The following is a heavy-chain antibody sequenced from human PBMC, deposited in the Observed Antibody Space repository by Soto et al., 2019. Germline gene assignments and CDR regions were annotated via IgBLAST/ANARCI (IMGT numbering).Heavy chain of an antibody. V-gene: IGHV3-53*01. J-gene: IGHJ4*02. CDR2: VYSGSAT. CDR1: GVIVSESY. Sequence: GASLRLSCAASGVIVSESYMNWVRQAPGKGLEWLSVVYSGSATYYADSVKGRFTISRDNSKNTVFLQMNSLRVEDTAVYYCARGKSGYLTFDYWGQGTLVTVSS. D-gene: IGHD3-22*01. CDR3: ARGKSGYLTFDY.